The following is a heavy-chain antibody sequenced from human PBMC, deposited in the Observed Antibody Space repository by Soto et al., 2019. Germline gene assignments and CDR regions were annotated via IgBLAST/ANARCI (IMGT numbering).Heavy chain of an antibody. D-gene: IGHD1-26*01. Sequence: SQTLSLTCAITGDSVSSNSAGWSWVRQSPSRGLEWLGRTYYRSKWYYEYAVSVRGRITINPDTSKNQYSLQLNSVTPEDTAVYFCARGEQYRRRIIHYWGPGTLVTVST. CDR1: GDSVSSNSAG. CDR3: ARGEQYRRRIIHY. CDR2: TYYRSKWYY. V-gene: IGHV6-1*01. J-gene: IGHJ4*01.